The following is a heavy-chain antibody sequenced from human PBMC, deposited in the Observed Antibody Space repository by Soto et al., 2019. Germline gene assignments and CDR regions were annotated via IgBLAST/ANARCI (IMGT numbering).Heavy chain of an antibody. J-gene: IGHJ5*02. CDR2: IFTRDSET. CDR1: GHLFNNHW. D-gene: IGHD3-10*01. CDR3: ARGYFDSGHGYDL. Sequence: KVSCKGPGHLFNNHWIGWVRQTPGKGLEWMGLIFTRDSETKTSPSFQGHVSFSVDNSINTVYLQWTSLKTTDTGIYFCARGYFDSGHGYDLWG. V-gene: IGHV5-51*01.